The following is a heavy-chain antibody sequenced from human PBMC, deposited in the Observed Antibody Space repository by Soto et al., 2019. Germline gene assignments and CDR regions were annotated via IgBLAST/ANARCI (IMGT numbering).Heavy chain of an antibody. CDR3: ARHRARNWFDP. V-gene: IGHV4-39*01. CDR2: IYYSGST. Sequence: ETLSLTCIVSGGSISSSSYYWGWIRQPPGKGREGIGRIYYSGSTYYNPSLKSRVTISVDTSNHQFSLKLSSVTAADTAVFYCARHRARNWFDPWGQGTLVTVSS. CDR1: GGSISSSSYY. J-gene: IGHJ5*02. D-gene: IGHD6-6*01.